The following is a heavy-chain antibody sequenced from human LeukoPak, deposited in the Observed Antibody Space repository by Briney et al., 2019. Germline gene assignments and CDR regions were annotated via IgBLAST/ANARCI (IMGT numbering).Heavy chain of an antibody. CDR2: IKQDGSEK. V-gene: IGHV3-7*01. Sequence: GGSLRLSCAASGFTFSRYWMSWVRQAPGKGLEWVANIKQDGSEKYYVDSVKGRFTISRDNAKNSLYLQMNSLRAEDTAVYYCATDGGYCTSTSCYRGDYFDYWGQGTLVTVSS. CDR3: ATDGGYCTSTSCYRGDYFDY. D-gene: IGHD2-2*02. J-gene: IGHJ4*02. CDR1: GFTFSRYW.